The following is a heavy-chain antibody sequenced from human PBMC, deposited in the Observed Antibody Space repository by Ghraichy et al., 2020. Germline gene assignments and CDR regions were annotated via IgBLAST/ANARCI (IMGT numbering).Heavy chain of an antibody. J-gene: IGHJ4*02. CDR1: GFRFDDYA. CDR2: ISWKSGTI. Sequence: GGSLRLSCAASGFRFDDYAMHWVRQAPGKGLEWVSGISWKSGTIGYADSVKGRFTISRDNAKNSLYLQMNSLRAEDTALYYCAKGSSSSWYFGDYWGQGALVTGSS. CDR3: AKGSSSSWYFGDY. D-gene: IGHD6-13*01. V-gene: IGHV3-9*01.